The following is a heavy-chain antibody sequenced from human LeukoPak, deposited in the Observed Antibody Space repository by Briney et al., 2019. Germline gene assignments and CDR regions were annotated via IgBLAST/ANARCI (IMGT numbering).Heavy chain of an antibody. CDR1: GFTFSSYA. CDR2: ISYDGSNK. J-gene: IGHJ4*02. CDR3: ARDPEWLRGRFDY. D-gene: IGHD5-12*01. Sequence: GESLRPSCAASGFTFSSYAMHWVRQAPGKGLEWVAVISYDGSNKYYADSVKGRFTISRDNSKNMLYLQINSLRAEDTAVYYCARDPEWLRGRFDYWGQGTLVTVSS. V-gene: IGHV3-30-3*01.